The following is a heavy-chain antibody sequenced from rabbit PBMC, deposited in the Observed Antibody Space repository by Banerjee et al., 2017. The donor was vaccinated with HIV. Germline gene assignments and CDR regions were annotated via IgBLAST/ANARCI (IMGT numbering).Heavy chain of an antibody. CDR3: ARRDAYGYTAYTYAFNL. D-gene: IGHD6-1*01. CDR2: VPAGGSGST. J-gene: IGHJ4*01. Sequence: QSLEESGGDLVKPGASLTLTCTASGFSFSSSYWIYWVRQAPGKGLEWIACVPAGGSGSTYYASWAKGRVTISRTSSTTVTLQMTSLTVADTATYFCARRDAYGYTAYTYAFNLWGPGTLVTVS. V-gene: IGHV1S40*01. CDR1: GFSFSSSYW.